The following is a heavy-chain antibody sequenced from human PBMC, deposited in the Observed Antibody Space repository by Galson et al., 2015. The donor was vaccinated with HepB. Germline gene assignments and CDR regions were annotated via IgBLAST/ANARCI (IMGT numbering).Heavy chain of an antibody. D-gene: IGHD3-16*02. CDR3: AKHSRFLLGELSSSDHYFDY. CDR2: IDPSDSYT. CDR1: GYSFTSSW. Sequence: QSGAEMKKPGESLRISCKGSGYSFTSSWITWVRQMPGKGLEWMGRIDPSDSYTNYSPSFQGHVTISADESISTAYLQWSSLTASDTAMYYCAKHSRFLLGELSSSDHYFDYWGQGTLVTVSS. J-gene: IGHJ4*02. V-gene: IGHV5-10-1*01.